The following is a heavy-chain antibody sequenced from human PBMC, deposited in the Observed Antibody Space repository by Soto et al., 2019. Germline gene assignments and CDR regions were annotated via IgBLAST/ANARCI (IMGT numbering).Heavy chain of an antibody. CDR3: VRIPHSTTSYYGHSYGMDA. Sequence: GESLKISCKGSGYSFPSQWIGWVRQTPGKGLEWMGSIYPADSDTRYSPSFQGQVIISADKSIRTAYLEWSSLKASGSAMYYCVRIPHSTTSYYGHSYGMDAWGQRTPVTVSS. CDR2: IYPADSDT. D-gene: IGHD3-10*01. V-gene: IGHV5-51*01. CDR1: GYSFPSQW. J-gene: IGHJ6*02.